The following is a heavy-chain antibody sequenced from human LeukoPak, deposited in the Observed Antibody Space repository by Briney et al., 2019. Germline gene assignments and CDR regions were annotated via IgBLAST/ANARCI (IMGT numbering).Heavy chain of an antibody. D-gene: IGHD2-15*01. CDR2: ASSDEVNQ. CDR1: GFTFRNHG. Sequence: PGGSLRLSCVFSGFTFRNHGMHWVRQAPGKGLEWVAVASSDEVNQNYAYSVKGRFLISRDNSKDTLHLQMNNLRTEDTAVYHCAAFIAIKLDNWGQGILVTVSS. J-gene: IGHJ4*02. CDR3: AAFIAIKLDN. V-gene: IGHV3-30*03.